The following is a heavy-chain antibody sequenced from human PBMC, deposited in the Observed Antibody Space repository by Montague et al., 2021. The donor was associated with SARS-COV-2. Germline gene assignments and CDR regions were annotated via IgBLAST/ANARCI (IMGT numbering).Heavy chain of an antibody. D-gene: IGHD3-10*01. J-gene: IGHJ6*02. Sequence: LVKPTQTLTLTCTFSGFSLSTSGMCVSWIRQPPGKGLEWIGYIYYSGSTNYNPSLKSRVTISVDTSKNQFSLKLSSVTAADTAVYYCAREGILWFGDLAPYYYGMDVWGQGTTVTVSS. CDR3: AREGILWFGDLAPYYYGMDV. CDR1: GFSLSTSGMC. CDR2: IYYSGST. V-gene: IGHV4-61*08.